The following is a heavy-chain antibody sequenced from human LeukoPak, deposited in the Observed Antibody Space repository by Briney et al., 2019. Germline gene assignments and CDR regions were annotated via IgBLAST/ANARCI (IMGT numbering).Heavy chain of an antibody. D-gene: IGHD2-15*01. Sequence: PSESLSLTCTVSGGSISGYYWSWVRQSAGKGLEWNGRIYTSGTTNYNPSLKSRVTMSVDTSKNQFTLELSSVTAADTAVYYCARGGGRQLASSHSYFDYWGQGTLVTISS. CDR1: GGSISGYY. CDR3: ARGGGRQLASSHSYFDY. J-gene: IGHJ4*02. CDR2: IYTSGTT. V-gene: IGHV4-4*07.